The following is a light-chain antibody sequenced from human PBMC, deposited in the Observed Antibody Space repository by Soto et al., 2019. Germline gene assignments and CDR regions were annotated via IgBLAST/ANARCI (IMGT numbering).Light chain of an antibody. Sequence: DVVVSQSPLFLSATPGEPASISCRSSQSLVHSNGYNYLDWYLLKPGQSPQVLIYMGSNRASGVPDRFSGSGSGTDFTLRINRVEAEDVGVYYCMQTVQTRTFGQGTKVEI. J-gene: IGKJ1*01. CDR2: MGS. V-gene: IGKV2-28*01. CDR3: MQTVQTRT. CDR1: QSLVHSNGYNY.